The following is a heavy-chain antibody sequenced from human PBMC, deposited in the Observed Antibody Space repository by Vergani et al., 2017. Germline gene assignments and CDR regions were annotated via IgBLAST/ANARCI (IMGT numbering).Heavy chain of an antibody. CDR2: IYYSGST. Sequence: QVQLQESGPGLVKPSETLSLTCTVSGGSISSYYWSWIRQPPGKGLEWIGYIYYSGSTNYNPSLKSRVTISVDTSKNQFSLKLSSVTAADTAVYYCERNPYCGGDCYSGAFDIWGQGTMVTVSS. V-gene: IGHV4-59*01. D-gene: IGHD2-21*02. CDR3: ERNPYCGGDCYSGAFDI. CDR1: GGSISSYY. J-gene: IGHJ3*02.